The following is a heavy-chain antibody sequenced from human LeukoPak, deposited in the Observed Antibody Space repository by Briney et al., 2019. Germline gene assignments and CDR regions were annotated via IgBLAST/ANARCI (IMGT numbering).Heavy chain of an antibody. CDR2: ISNSGGST. CDR1: GFTFSTYP. D-gene: IGHD4-17*01. V-gene: IGHV3-64*04. J-gene: IGHJ4*02. CDR3: ARVDYGDYGFDY. Sequence: GGSLRLSCSASGFTFSTYPMHWVRQAPGKGLAYVSAISNSGGSTYYADSAKGRFTISRDNSKNTLYLQMNSLRAEDTAVYYCARVDYGDYGFDYWGQGTLVTVSS.